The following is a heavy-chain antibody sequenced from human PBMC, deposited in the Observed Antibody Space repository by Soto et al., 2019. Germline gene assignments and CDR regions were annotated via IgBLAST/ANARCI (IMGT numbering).Heavy chain of an antibody. J-gene: IGHJ4*02. V-gene: IGHV3-53*02. CDR2: IYSGGST. Sequence: EVQLVETGGGLLQPGGSLRLSCAASGFTVSSNYMSWVRQAPGKGLEWVSVIYSGGSTYYADSVKGRFTISRDNSKNTLYLQMNSLRAEDTAVYYCASGGWGLGPGVSFGYWGQGTLVTVSS. CDR1: GFTVSSNY. D-gene: IGHD3-16*01. CDR3: ASGGWGLGPGVSFGY.